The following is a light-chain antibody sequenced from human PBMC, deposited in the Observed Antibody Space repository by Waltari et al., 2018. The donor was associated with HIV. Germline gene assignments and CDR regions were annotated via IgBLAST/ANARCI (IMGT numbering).Light chain of an antibody. CDR2: AVS. Sequence: QSALTQPRSVSGSPGQSVTISCTATSSDVGGSNYVSWYQQHPGKAPKLMIYAVSKRPSGVPDRFSGSKSGNTASLTISGLQAEDEADYYCCSYAGSYTGVFGGGTKLTVL. CDR3: CSYAGSYTGV. CDR1: SSDVGGSNY. V-gene: IGLV2-11*01. J-gene: IGLJ2*01.